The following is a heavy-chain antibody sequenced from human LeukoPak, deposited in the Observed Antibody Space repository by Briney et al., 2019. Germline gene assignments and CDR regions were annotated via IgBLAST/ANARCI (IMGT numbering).Heavy chain of an antibody. D-gene: IGHD3-10*01. V-gene: IGHV3-21*01. CDR1: GFTFSSYS. Sequence: TGESLRLSCAASGFTFSSYSMNWVRQAPGKGLEWVSSITSSNSYIWYADSVKGRFTISRDNAKNSLYLQMNSLRVEDTAIYYCTRDQNFYGSGRGFDPWGQGTLVTVFS. J-gene: IGHJ5*02. CDR2: ITSSNSYI. CDR3: TRDQNFYGSGRGFDP.